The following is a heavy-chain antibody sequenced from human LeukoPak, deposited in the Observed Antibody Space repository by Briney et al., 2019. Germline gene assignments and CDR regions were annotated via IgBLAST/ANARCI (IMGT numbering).Heavy chain of an antibody. CDR3: ARHGGEDSSGWYYNY. Sequence: SSETLSLTCTVSGGSISSYYWSWIRQPPGKGLEWIGYIHYSGSTNYNPSLKSRVTISVDTSKNQFSLKLSSVTAADTAVYYCARHGGEDSSGWYYNYWGQGTLVTVSS. D-gene: IGHD6-19*01. J-gene: IGHJ4*02. V-gene: IGHV4-59*08. CDR2: IHYSGST. CDR1: GGSISSYY.